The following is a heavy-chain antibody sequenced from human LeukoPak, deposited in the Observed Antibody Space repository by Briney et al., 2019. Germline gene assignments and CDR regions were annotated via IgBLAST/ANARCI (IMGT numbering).Heavy chain of an antibody. CDR1: GYTFTSYG. J-gene: IGHJ4*02. CDR2: ISAYNGNT. V-gene: IGHV1-18*01. Sequence: ATVKVSCKASGYTFTSYGISWVRQAPGQGLEWMGWISAYNGNTNYAQKLQGRVTMTTDTSTSTAYMELRSLRSEGTAVYYCARNIVGASAFDYWGQGTLVTVSS. D-gene: IGHD1-26*01. CDR3: ARNIVGASAFDY.